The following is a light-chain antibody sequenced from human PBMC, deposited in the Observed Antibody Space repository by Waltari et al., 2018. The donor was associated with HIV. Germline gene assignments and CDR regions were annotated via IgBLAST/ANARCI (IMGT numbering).Light chain of an antibody. CDR2: AAS. CDR1: QCISNY. J-gene: IGKJ5*01. Sequence: DIQMIQSPYSLSASVGDRVTITCRASQCISNYLAWFHQKPGKAPNSLIYAASSLQSGVPSKFSGSGSGTDFTLTISSLQPEDFATYYCQQYNSYPLTFGQGTRLEIK. V-gene: IGKV1-16*02. CDR3: QQYNSYPLT.